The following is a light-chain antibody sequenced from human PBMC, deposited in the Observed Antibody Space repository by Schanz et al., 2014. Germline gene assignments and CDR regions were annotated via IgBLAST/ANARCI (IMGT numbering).Light chain of an antibody. V-gene: IGLV2-23*02. CDR3: ISYAGSNERYV. J-gene: IGLJ1*01. CDR1: SSDIGSYNL. CDR2: EVS. Sequence: QSALTQPASVSGSPGQSITISCTGTSSDIGSYNLVSWYQQHPGKVPKLMIYEVSKRPSGVPDRFSGSKSGNTASLTVSGLQAEDEADYYCISYAGSNERYVFGTGTKLPVL.